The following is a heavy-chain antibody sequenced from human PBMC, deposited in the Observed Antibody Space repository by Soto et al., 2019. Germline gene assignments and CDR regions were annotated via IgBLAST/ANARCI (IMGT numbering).Heavy chain of an antibody. Sequence: EVQLVESGGGLVQPGGSLRLSCAASGFTFSTYWMHWVRQAPGKGLVWVSRINIDGSTTSYADSVKGRFTISRDNAKNTLYLQMNSLRDEDTAVYYCARVRNGDWDFDNWGQGTLVTISS. D-gene: IGHD4-17*01. CDR1: GFTFSTYW. V-gene: IGHV3-74*01. CDR2: INIDGSTT. CDR3: ARVRNGDWDFDN. J-gene: IGHJ4*02.